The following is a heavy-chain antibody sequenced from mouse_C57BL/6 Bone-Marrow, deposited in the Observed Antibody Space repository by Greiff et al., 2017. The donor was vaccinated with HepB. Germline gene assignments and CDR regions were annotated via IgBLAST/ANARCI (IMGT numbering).Heavy chain of an antibody. CDR1: GFTFSSYA. CDR2: ISDGGSYT. CDR3: AREGYGSSYAMDY. Sequence: EVKLVESGGGLVKPGGSLKLSCAASGFTFSSYAMSWVRQTPEKRLEWVATISDGGSYTYYPDNVKGRFTISRDNAKNNLYLQMSHLKSEDTAMYYCAREGYGSSYAMDYWGQGTSVTVSS. J-gene: IGHJ4*01. D-gene: IGHD1-1*01. V-gene: IGHV5-4*01.